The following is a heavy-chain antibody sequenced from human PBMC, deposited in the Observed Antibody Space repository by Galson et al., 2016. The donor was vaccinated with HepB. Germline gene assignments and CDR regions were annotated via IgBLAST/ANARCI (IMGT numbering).Heavy chain of an antibody. V-gene: IGHV4-31*03. CDR2: IYHSGST. Sequence: TLSLTCPVSGGSISSGGYYWSWIRQHPGKGLEWIGSIYHSGSTYYNPSLKSRVSISVDTSKNQFSLRLSSVTAADTAVYYCARDRSSGSGNFGYWGQGTLVTVSS. CDR3: ARDRSSGSGNFGY. CDR1: GGSISSGGYY. D-gene: IGHD3-10*01. J-gene: IGHJ4*02.